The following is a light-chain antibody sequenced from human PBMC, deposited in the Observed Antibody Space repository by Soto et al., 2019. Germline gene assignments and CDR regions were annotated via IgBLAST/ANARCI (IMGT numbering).Light chain of an antibody. CDR1: QSVNSY. V-gene: IGKV3-11*01. CDR3: QESHSAPFT. J-gene: IGKJ2*01. Sequence: EIVLTQSPSTLSLSPGERATLSCRASQSVNSYLAWYQQKPGQAPRLLIFDASNRAAGIPARFSGSGSGTDFTLTISSLEPEDFAVYYCQESHSAPFTFGQGTKLEIK. CDR2: DAS.